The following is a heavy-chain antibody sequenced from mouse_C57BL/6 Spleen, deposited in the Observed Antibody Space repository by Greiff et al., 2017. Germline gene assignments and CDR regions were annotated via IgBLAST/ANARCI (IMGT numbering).Heavy chain of an antibody. J-gene: IGHJ1*03. CDR3: ARCCYCRYLDFDD. Sequence: QVQLQQSGAELVRPGASVKVSCKASGYAFTNYWMQWVKQRPGQGLEWIGVINPGSGSTNYNEKFKGKATLTADKSSSTAYMQLSSLTSEDSAVYFCARCCYCRYLDFDDWGTGTTVTVSS. CDR2: INPGSGST. D-gene: IGHD2-12*01. CDR1: GYAFTNYW. V-gene: IGHV1-54*01.